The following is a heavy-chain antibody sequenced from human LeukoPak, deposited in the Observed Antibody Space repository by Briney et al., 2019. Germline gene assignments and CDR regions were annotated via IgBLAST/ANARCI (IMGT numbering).Heavy chain of an antibody. CDR3: ARVAGSGYCEY. CDR2: IHHSGST. V-gene: IGHV4-4*02. D-gene: IGHD6-19*01. Sequence: SGTLSLTCAVSGDSISSNYWWTWVRQPPGKGLEWIGEIHHSGSTNYSPSLKSRVTISVDNSRNQFSLGLSSVSAADTAVYYCARVAGSGYCEYWGQGTLVTVSS. CDR1: GDSISSNYW. J-gene: IGHJ4*02.